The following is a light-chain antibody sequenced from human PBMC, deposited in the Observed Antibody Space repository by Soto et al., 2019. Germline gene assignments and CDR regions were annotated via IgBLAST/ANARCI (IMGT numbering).Light chain of an antibody. CDR2: EVS. J-gene: IGLJ1*01. CDR1: SRDVGGYDY. V-gene: IGLV2-14*01. Sequence: QSALTQPPSASGSPGQSVTTSCTGTSRDVGGYDYVSWYQQHPGKAPKLMVSEVSNRPSGVSDRFSGSKSGNTASLTISGLQAEDEADYYCSSYTSSTTQVFGTGTKVTVL. CDR3: SSYTSSTTQV.